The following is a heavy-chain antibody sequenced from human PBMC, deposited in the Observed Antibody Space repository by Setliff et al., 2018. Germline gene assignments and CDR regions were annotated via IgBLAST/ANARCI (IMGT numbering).Heavy chain of an antibody. CDR2: INPNSGDT. Sequence: GASVKVSCKASGYTFTTYYMHWVRQAPGQGLEWMGCINPNSGDTTFAQKFQGRVTITRDTSNSTDYMDLSRLTSDDTAVYYCAREVLSTVVAWDYWGQGTLVTVSS. CDR3: AREVLSTVVAWDY. J-gene: IGHJ4*02. V-gene: IGHV1-2*02. D-gene: IGHD4-17*01. CDR1: GYTFTTYY.